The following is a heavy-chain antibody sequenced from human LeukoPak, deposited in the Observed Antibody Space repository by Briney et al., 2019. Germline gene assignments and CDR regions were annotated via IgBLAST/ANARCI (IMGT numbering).Heavy chain of an antibody. J-gene: IGHJ4*02. CDR3: APYSSGFGY. CDR2: ISAYNGNT. D-gene: IGHD6-19*01. V-gene: IGHV1-18*01. Sequence: RASVKVSCKASGYTFTSYGISWVRQAPGQGLEWMGWISAYNGNTNYAQKFQGRVTITADKSTSTAYMELSSLRSEDTAVYYWAPYSSGFGYWGQGTLVTVSS. CDR1: GYTFTSYG.